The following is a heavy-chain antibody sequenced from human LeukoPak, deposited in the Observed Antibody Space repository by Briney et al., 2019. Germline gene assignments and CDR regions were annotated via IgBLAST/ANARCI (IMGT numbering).Heavy chain of an antibody. CDR1: GYSFTSYW. J-gene: IGHJ6*02. Sequence: GESLKISCKGPGYSFTSYWIGWVRQMPGKGLEWMGIIYPGDSDTRYSPSFQGQVTISADKSISTAYLQWSSLKASDTAMYYCARESSTSSYGMDVWGQGTTVTVSS. CDR3: ARESSTSSYGMDV. CDR2: IYPGDSDT. V-gene: IGHV5-51*01. D-gene: IGHD2-2*01.